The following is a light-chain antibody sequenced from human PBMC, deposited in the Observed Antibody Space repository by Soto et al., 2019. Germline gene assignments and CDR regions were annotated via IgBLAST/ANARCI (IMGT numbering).Light chain of an antibody. CDR2: KAS. CDR1: QSISSW. Sequence: DIQMTQSPSTLSASVGDRVTITCRASQSISSWLAWYQQKPGKAPKLLIYKASSLESGVPSRFSGSGSGTEFTLTISSLQPDDFAIYYCQQYKSFSLTFGGGTEVEIK. CDR3: QQYKSFSLT. J-gene: IGKJ4*01. V-gene: IGKV1-5*03.